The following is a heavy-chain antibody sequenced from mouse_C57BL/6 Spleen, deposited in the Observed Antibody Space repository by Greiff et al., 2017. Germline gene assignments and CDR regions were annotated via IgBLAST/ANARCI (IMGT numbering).Heavy chain of an antibody. CDR2: RSYDGSN. CDR3: ARDDYVLFDY. CDR1: GYSITSGYY. J-gene: IGHJ2*01. V-gene: IGHV3-6*01. Sequence: EVKLMESGPGLVKPSQSLSLTCSVTGYSITSGYYWNWIRQFPGNKLEWMGYRSYDGSNNYNPSLKNRISITRNTSKNQFFLKLNSVTTEDTATYYCARDDYVLFDYWGQGTTLTVSS. D-gene: IGHD2-4*01.